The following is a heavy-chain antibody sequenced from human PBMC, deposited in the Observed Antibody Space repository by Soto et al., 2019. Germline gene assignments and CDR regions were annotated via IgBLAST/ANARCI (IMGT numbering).Heavy chain of an antibody. D-gene: IGHD4-17*01. V-gene: IGHV3-53*01. J-gene: IGHJ2*01. CDR3: ARDGYGYRVGSDVYSCPTRRFSDL. Sequence: LRLSCAASGFTVSSKYMSWVRQAPGKGLEWVSVIYSGGSTYYADSVKGRFTISRDNSKNTLYLQVNSLRAEDTAVYYCARDGYGYRVGSDVYSCPTRRFSDL. CDR2: IYSGGST. CDR1: GFTVSSKY.